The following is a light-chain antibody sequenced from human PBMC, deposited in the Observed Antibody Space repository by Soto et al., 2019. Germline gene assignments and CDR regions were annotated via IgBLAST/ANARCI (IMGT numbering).Light chain of an antibody. J-gene: IGKJ3*01. Sequence: EIVLTQSPATLSLSPGERATLSCRASQSVSSYLAWYRQKPGQAPRLLIYDASSRATGIPARFSGSGSGTDFTLTISSLEPEDFAVYYCQQRSNWPAVTFGPGTKVEIK. CDR3: QQRSNWPAVT. CDR1: QSVSSY. V-gene: IGKV3-11*01. CDR2: DAS.